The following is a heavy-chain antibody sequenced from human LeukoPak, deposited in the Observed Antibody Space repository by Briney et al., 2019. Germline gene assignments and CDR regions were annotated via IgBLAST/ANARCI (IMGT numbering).Heavy chain of an antibody. J-gene: IGHJ5*02. CDR3: AREPRGEVPAAVLFDP. Sequence: ASVKVSCKASGYTFTCYYMHWVRQAPGQGLEWMGWINPNSGGTNYAQKFQGRVTMTRDTSISTAYMELSRLRSDDTAVYYCAREPRGEVPAAVLFDPWGQGTLVTVSS. CDR1: GYTFTCYY. V-gene: IGHV1-2*02. CDR2: INPNSGGT. D-gene: IGHD2-2*01.